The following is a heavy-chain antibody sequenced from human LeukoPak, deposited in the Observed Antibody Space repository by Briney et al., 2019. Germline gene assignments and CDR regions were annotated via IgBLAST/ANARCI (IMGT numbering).Heavy chain of an antibody. V-gene: IGHV3-20*04. CDR3: ARDYVYGDYPGY. D-gene: IGHD4-17*01. CDR1: GFMVDDYG. Sequence: GGSLRLSCAASGFMVDDYGMSRVRHDPGKGLEWVSGINWNGGRTVYADSVKGRFTISRDNAKNSLYLQMNSLRAEDTALYYCARDYVYGDYPGYWGQGTLVTVSS. J-gene: IGHJ4*02. CDR2: INWNGGRT.